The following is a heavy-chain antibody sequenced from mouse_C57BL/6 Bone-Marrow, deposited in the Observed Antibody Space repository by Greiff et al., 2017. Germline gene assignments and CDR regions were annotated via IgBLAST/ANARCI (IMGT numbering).Heavy chain of an antibody. CDR2: ISGGGGNT. J-gene: IGHJ1*03. CDR3: TRQVTTVLATKYFDV. CDR1: GFTFSSYT. D-gene: IGHD1-1*01. V-gene: IGHV5-9*01. Sequence: EVKLVESGGGLVKPGGSLKLSCAASGFTFSSYTMSWVRQTPEKRLQWVAAISGGGGNTYYTDSVKGRFTISRDNDKNILFLQMSSLWSEDTTLYYCTRQVTTVLATKYFDVWGTGTTVTVSS.